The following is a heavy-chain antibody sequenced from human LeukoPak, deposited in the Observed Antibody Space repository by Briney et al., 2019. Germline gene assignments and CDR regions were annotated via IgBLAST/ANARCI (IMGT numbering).Heavy chain of an antibody. J-gene: IGHJ4*02. CDR2: IYIDGNT. V-gene: IGHV3-66*01. CDR1: GFTVSRNY. D-gene: IGHD5-24*01. CDR3: ARGDGYNFFDY. Sequence: PGGSLRLSSAASGFTVSRNYMSWVRQAPGKGLEWVSVIYIDGNTYYAVYVRGRLTMSRDNSKNSVYLQMNSLRAEDTAVYYCARGDGYNFFDYWGQGTLVTVSS.